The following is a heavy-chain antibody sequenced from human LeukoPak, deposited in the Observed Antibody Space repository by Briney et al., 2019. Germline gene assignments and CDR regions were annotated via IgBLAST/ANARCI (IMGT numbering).Heavy chain of an antibody. V-gene: IGHV3-23*01. CDR1: GFIFRNFG. CDR3: AKDNYGGVYAS. CDR2: ISDVVAHT. D-gene: IGHD3-16*01. Sequence: GESLRLSCAASGFIFRNFGMSWIRQAPGKGLERVSHISDVVAHTWYADSVKGRFIISRDNSNNRVLLQMNSLRPEDTALYYCAKDNYGGVYASWGQGTLVTVSS. J-gene: IGHJ5*02.